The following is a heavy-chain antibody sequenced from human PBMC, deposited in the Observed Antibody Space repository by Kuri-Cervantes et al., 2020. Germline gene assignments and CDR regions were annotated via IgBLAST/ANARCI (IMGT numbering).Heavy chain of an antibody. V-gene: IGHV3-23*01. CDR3: ARGISTASKAFDI. Sequence: GESLKISCAASGFTFSNYGMNWVRQAPGKGLEWVSAISDVGGRTYYADSVQGRFTISKDTSKNMLFLQMNNLRVEDTAVYYCARGISTASKAFDIWGQGTMVTVSS. CDR2: ISDVGGRT. D-gene: IGHD2/OR15-2a*01. CDR1: GFTFSNYG. J-gene: IGHJ3*02.